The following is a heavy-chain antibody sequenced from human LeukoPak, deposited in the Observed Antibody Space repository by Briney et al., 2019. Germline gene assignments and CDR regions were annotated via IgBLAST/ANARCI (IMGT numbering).Heavy chain of an antibody. D-gene: IGHD5-12*01. V-gene: IGHV4-4*07. J-gene: IGHJ6*02. CDR3: ARGLRVYSGYDGPEYYYYYGMDV. CDR2: IYTSGST. CDR1: GGSISSYY. Sequence: SETLSLTCTVSGGSISSYYWSWIRQPAGKGLEWIGRIYTSGSTNYNPSLKSRVTMSVDTPKNQFSLKLSSVTAADTAVYYCARGLRVYSGYDGPEYYYYYGMDVWGQGTTVTVSS.